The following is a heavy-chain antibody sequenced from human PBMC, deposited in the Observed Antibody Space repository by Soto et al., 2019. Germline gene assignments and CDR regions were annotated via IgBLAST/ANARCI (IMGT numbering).Heavy chain of an antibody. D-gene: IGHD5-12*01. J-gene: IGHJ4*02. V-gene: IGHV4-39*02. Sequence: QLQLQESGPGLVKPSETLSLTCTVSGGSISSSSYYWGWIRQPPGKGLEWIGSIYYSGSTYYNPXLKSRVPISVXXCXNXXSRELRSVTAADTAVYYCARGMEYRGYDRDPRIDYWGQGTLVTVSS. CDR1: GGSISSSSYY. CDR3: ARGMEYRGYDRDPRIDY. CDR2: IYYSGST.